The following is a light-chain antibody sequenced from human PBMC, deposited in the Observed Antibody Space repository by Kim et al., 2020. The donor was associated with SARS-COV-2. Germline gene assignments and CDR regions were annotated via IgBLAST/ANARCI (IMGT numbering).Light chain of an antibody. J-gene: IGLJ3*02. CDR1: RSSTGPIP. CDR2: STN. V-gene: IGLV1-44*01. CDR3: ATWGDSQNGWV. Sequence: GHRVTISRSPTRSSTGPIPVHSHHQVPRTAPNLLIHSTNHRPPVVPDRFSGSKSASSSSLAITGLQSADAADYYCATWGDSQNGWVFGGGTQLTVL.